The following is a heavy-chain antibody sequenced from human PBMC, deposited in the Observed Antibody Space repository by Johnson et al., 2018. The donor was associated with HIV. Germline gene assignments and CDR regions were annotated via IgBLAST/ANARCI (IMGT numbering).Heavy chain of an antibody. D-gene: IGHD1-26*01. J-gene: IGHJ3*02. V-gene: IGHV3-11*04. CDR2: ISSSGSTI. CDR1: GFTFSDYY. Sequence: QVQLVESGGGLVKPGGSLRLSCAVSGFTFSDYYMSWIRQAPGKGLEWVSYISSSGSTIYYADSVQGRFTISRDNAKNSLYLQMNSRRVEDTAVYYCARDLGGSYSGLDAFDIWGQGTMVTVSS. CDR3: ARDLGGSYSGLDAFDI.